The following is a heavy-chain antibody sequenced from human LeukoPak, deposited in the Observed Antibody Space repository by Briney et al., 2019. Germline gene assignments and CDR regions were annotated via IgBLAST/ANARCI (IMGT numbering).Heavy chain of an antibody. Sequence: PGESLKISCKGSGYSFTTYWISWVRRMAGKGLEWMGRIDPSDSYTNYSPSFQGHVTVSADKSITTAYLQWNSLKASDTAMYYCARQDRGFTDYWGQGTLVTVSS. V-gene: IGHV5-10-1*01. CDR1: GYSFTTYW. D-gene: IGHD3-10*01. CDR3: ARQDRGFTDY. J-gene: IGHJ4*02. CDR2: IDPSDSYT.